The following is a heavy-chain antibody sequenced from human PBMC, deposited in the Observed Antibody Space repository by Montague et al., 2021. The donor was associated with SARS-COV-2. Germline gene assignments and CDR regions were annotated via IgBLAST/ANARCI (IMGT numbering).Heavy chain of an antibody. D-gene: IGHD2-15*01. J-gene: IGHJ4*02. CDR3: ARHYSATFPAVY. Sequence: SETLSLTCTVSGGSISSFYWSWFRQPPGKGLEWIGYISDSGSTNYNPSLTSRVTMSVGTSKNQFSLKVNSVTAADTAVYYCARHYSATFPAVYWGQGTLVTVSS. CDR1: GGSISSFY. V-gene: IGHV4-59*08. CDR2: ISDSGST.